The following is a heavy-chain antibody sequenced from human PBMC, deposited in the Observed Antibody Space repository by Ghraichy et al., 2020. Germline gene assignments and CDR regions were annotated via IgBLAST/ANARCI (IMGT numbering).Heavy chain of an antibody. CDR3: AKESSRGDYLGFLPYFFDF. CDR2: ISGSGGKT. D-gene: IGHD4-17*01. CDR1: GFTFSNDA. J-gene: IGHJ4*02. Sequence: GGSLRLSCAASGFTFSNDAMSWVRQAPGKGLEWVSSISGSGGKTYYADSVKGRFTISRDNSKNTLYLQMNSLRAEDSAVYHCAKESSRGDYLGFLPYFFDFWGLGTLVTVSS. V-gene: IGHV3-23*01.